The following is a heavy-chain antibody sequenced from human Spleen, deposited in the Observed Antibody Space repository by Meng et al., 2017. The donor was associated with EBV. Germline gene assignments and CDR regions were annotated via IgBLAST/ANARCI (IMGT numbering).Heavy chain of an antibody. CDR2: CYGCGIT. J-gene: IGHJ4*02. Sequence: SLPCRGRLSADPSLSFPAPGGSIMSSSDYRSLVSQPPGKGLDWVGGCYGCGITHYNPSPLTPLTSSVDTSKNQFSLKLSSVTAADTGVYYCARCASYYDVLTGYLPSSFDLWGQGTLVTVSS. D-gene: IGHD3-9*01. V-gene: IGHV4-39*07. CDR1: GGSIMSSSDY. CDR3: ARCASYYDVLTGYLPSSFDL.